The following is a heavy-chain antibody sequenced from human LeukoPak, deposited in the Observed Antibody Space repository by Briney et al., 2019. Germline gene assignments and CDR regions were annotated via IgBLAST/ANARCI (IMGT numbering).Heavy chain of an antibody. Sequence: SETLSLTCTVAGGSISSYYWSWIRQPPGKGLEWIGYIYYSGSTNYNPFLKSRVTISVDTSKNQFSLKLSSVTAADTAVYYCASQTGYSSSWYGRYYYYGMGVRGQGTTVTVSS. CDR3: ASQTGYSSSWYGRYYYYGMGV. CDR1: GGSISSYY. J-gene: IGHJ6*02. D-gene: IGHD6-13*01. CDR2: IYYSGST. V-gene: IGHV4-59*08.